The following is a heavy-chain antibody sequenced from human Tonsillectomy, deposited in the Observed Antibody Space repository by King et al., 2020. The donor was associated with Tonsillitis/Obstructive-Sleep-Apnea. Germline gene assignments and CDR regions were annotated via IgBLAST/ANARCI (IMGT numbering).Heavy chain of an antibody. CDR1: GFSLSSSGVG. V-gene: IGHV2-5*02. CDR3: AHTTADIYYYYDYMGV. D-gene: IGHD2-15*01. J-gene: IGHJ6*03. CDR2: IYWDDNK. Sequence: TLKESGPTLVKPTQTLTLTCTFSGFSLSSSGVGVAWIRQPPAKALEWLALIYWDDNKRYSPSLKSRLTITKDTSKNHVVLSMTNMDPVDTATYYCAHTTADIYYYYDYMGVWGKGTTVTVSS.